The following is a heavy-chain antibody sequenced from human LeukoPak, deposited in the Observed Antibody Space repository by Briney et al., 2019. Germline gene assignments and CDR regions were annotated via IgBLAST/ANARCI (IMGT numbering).Heavy chain of an antibody. V-gene: IGHV3-72*01. D-gene: IGHD3-3*01. Sequence: PGGSLRLSCAASGFXFSAHYMDWVRQAPGKGLEWVGRIREKDNSYTTVYAASVKGRFTISRDDSTNSVFLQMNSLKTEDTAVYYCAKAFCSEKQCTLDYWGQGTLVTVSS. CDR2: IREKDNSYTT. CDR1: GFXFSAHY. CDR3: AKAFCSEKQCTLDY. J-gene: IGHJ4*02.